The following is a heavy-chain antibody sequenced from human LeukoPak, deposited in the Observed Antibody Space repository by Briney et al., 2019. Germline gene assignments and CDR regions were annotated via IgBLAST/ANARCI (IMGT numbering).Heavy chain of an antibody. CDR3: ASMTTVTNWYFDL. Sequence: PSETLSLTCTVSGGSISSYYWGWIRQPPGKGLEWIGYIYYSGSTNYNPSLKSRVTISVDTSKNQFSLKLSSVTAADTAVYYCASMTTVTNWYFDLWGRGTLVTVSS. CDR2: IYYSGST. V-gene: IGHV4-59*01. J-gene: IGHJ2*01. D-gene: IGHD4-17*01. CDR1: GGSISSYY.